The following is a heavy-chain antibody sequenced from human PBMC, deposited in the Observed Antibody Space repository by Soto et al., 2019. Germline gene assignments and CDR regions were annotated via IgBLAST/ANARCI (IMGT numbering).Heavy chain of an antibody. CDR1: GGSFSGYY. CDR3: ARAPNWFEP. Sequence: SETLSLTCAVYGGSFSGYYWSWIRHPPGKGQEWIGEINHSGSTYYNPSLKSRVTISVDTSKIHFSLKLTSVTAADTAVYYCARAPNWFEPWGQGTMVTVSS. J-gene: IGHJ5*02. V-gene: IGHV4-34*01. CDR2: INHSGST.